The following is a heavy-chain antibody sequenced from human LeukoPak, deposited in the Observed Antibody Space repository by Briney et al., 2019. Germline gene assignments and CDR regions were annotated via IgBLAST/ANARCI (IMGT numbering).Heavy chain of an antibody. J-gene: IGHJ4*02. V-gene: IGHV1-18*01. Sequence: GASVKVSCKASGYTFTSYGISWVRQAPGQGLEWMGWISAYNGNTNYAQKLQGRVTMTTDTSTSTAYMELRSLRSDDTAVYYCARGNLRDGYNPPNYFDYWGQGTLVTVSS. CDR2: ISAYNGNT. CDR3: ARGNLRDGYNPPNYFDY. CDR1: GYTFTSYG. D-gene: IGHD5-24*01.